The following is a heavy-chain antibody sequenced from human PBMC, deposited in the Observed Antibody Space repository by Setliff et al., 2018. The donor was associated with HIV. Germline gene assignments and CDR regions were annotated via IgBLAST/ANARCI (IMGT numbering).Heavy chain of an antibody. J-gene: IGHJ4*02. Sequence: PSETLSLTCTVSGYSISSGYYWGWIRQPPGKGLEWIGNIYHSGSTIYNPSLKSRVTISVDTSKNQFSLKLSSVTAADTAVYYCARRPYYFDSWGQGTLVTV. V-gene: IGHV4-38-2*02. D-gene: IGHD6-6*01. CDR2: IYHSGST. CDR1: GYSISSGYY. CDR3: ARRPYYFDS.